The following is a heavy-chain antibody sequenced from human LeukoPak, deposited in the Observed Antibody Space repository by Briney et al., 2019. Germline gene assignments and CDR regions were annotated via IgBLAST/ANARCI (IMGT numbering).Heavy chain of an antibody. CDR1: GFTFSSYA. CDR2: IDPDGSET. Sequence: GGSLRLSCAASGFTFSSYAMSWVRQAPGKGLEWVANIDPDGSETQYVGSVKGRFTTSRDNAKNSLYLQMNSLRAEDTAIYYCARIWYFGDNNWRYFDYWGQGTLVTVSS. J-gene: IGHJ4*02. V-gene: IGHV3-7*01. CDR3: ARIWYFGDNNWRYFDY. D-gene: IGHD1-20*01.